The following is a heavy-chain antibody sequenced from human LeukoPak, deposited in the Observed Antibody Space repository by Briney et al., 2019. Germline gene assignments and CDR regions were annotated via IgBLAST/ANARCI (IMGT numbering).Heavy chain of an antibody. D-gene: IGHD5-18*01. V-gene: IGHV3-74*01. J-gene: IGHJ4*02. CDR2: INSDGSST. CDR3: ARDLITPTGMVTGGFDY. CDR1: GFTFSSYW. Sequence: PGGSLRLSCAASGFTFSSYWMHWVRQAPGKGLVWVSRINSDGSSTSYADSVKARFTISRDNAKNTPYLQMNSLRAEATDVYHCARDLITPTGMVTGGFDYWGQGTLLTVSS.